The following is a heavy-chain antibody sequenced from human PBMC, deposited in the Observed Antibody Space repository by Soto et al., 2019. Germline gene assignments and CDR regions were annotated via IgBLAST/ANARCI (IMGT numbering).Heavy chain of an antibody. V-gene: IGHV3-23*01. D-gene: IGHD6-13*01. CDR1: GFTFSSYA. CDR2: ISGSGGST. Sequence: PGGSPRLSCAASGFTFSSYAMSWVRQAPGKGLEWVSAISGSGGSTYYADSVKGRFTISRDNSKNTLYLQMNSLRAEDTAVYYCAKRGQQQPGNYYYMDVWGKGTTVTVSS. CDR3: AKRGQQQPGNYYYMDV. J-gene: IGHJ6*03.